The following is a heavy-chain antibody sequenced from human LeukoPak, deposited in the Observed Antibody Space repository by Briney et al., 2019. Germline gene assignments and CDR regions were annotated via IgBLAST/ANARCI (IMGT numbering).Heavy chain of an antibody. J-gene: IGHJ6*02. D-gene: IGHD6-13*01. CDR1: GFGFTSSW. CDR3: ARHVLAAAGTPYYYYGMDV. V-gene: IGHV5-51*01. CDR2: IYPGDSTI. Sequence: GESLKIPCKGSGFGFTSSWITWVRQTPGKGLEWMGIIYPGDSTITYSPSFQGQVTISADKSISTAYLQWSSLKASDTAMYYCARHVLAAAGTPYYYYGMDVWGQGTTVTVSS.